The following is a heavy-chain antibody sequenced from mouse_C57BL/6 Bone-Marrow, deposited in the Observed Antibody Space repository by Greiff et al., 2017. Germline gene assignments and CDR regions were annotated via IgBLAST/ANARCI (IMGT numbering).Heavy chain of an antibody. CDR3: ARGITTVVVPYDAMDY. Sequence: QVQLKQPGAELVRPGSSVKLSCKASGYTFTSYWMDWVKQRPGQGLEWIGNIYPSDSETHYNQKFKDKATLTVDKSSSTAYMQLSSLTSEDSAVYYCARGITTVVVPYDAMDYWGQGTSVTVSS. D-gene: IGHD1-1*01. J-gene: IGHJ4*01. CDR1: GYTFTSYW. V-gene: IGHV1-61*01. CDR2: IYPSDSET.